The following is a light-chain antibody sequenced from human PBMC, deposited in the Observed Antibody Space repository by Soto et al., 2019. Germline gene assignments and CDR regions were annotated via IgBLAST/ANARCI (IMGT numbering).Light chain of an antibody. CDR3: QQRSDWPST. CDR2: DAS. V-gene: IGKV3-11*01. CDR1: QSVSRY. Sequence: DIVLTQSPATLSLSPGERATLSCRASQSVSRYLAWYQQKPGQAHRLLLYDASNRATGIPARFSGSGSGTDFTLTISSLEPEDFAVYYCQQRSDWPSTFGGGTKVEI. J-gene: IGKJ4*01.